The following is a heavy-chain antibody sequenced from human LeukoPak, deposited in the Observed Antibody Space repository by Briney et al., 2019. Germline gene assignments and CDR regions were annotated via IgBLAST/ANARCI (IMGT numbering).Heavy chain of an antibody. V-gene: IGHV1-8*01. Sequence: ASVKVSCKASGYTFTSYDINWVRQATGQGLEWMGWMNPNIGNTDYAQKFQGRVTMTRNTSISTAYMDLSNLRSEDTAVYYCARGSKDYGNYRSLFDYWGQGTLVTVSS. D-gene: IGHD4-11*01. CDR1: GYTFTSYD. J-gene: IGHJ4*02. CDR2: MNPNIGNT. CDR3: ARGSKDYGNYRSLFDY.